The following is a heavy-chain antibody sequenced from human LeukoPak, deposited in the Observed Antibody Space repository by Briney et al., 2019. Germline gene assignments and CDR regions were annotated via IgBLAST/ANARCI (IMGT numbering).Heavy chain of an antibody. CDR1: GFTFGDYA. D-gene: IGHD3-22*01. CDR3: ARGYYDSSGYYYFDY. V-gene: IGHV3-11*04. Sequence: GGSLRLSCTVSGFTFGDYAVSWIRQAPGKGLEWVSYISSSGSTIYYADSVKGRFTISRDNAKNSLYLQMNSLRAEDTAVYYCARGYYDSSGYYYFDYWGQGTLVTVSS. J-gene: IGHJ4*02. CDR2: ISSSGSTI.